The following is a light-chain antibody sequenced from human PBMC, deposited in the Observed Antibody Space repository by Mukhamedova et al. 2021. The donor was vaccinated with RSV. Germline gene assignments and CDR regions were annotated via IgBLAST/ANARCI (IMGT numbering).Light chain of an antibody. V-gene: IGLV2-14*01. Sequence: GTSSDVGGYNSVSWYQHHPGKAPKLIIYEVNNRPSGVSDRFSGSKSGNTASLTIPGLQTEDETDYYCSSYTNTHTYVFGTGTKVTV. J-gene: IGLJ1*01. CDR3: SSYTNTHTYV. CDR2: EVN. CDR1: SSDVGGYNS.